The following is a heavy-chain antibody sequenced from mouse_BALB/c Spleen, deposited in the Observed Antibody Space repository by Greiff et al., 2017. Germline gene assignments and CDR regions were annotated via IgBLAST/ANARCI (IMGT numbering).Heavy chain of an antibody. D-gene: IGHD2-2*01. Sequence: EVMLVESGPGLVKPSQSLSLTCTVTGYSITSDYAWYWIRQFPGNKLEWMGYISYSGSTSYNPSLKSRISITRDTSKNQFFLQLNSVTTEDTATYYCARSGYDRSWFAYWGQGTLVTVSA. CDR2: ISYSGST. J-gene: IGHJ3*01. CDR3: ARSGYDRSWFAY. CDR1: GYSITSDYA. V-gene: IGHV3-2*02.